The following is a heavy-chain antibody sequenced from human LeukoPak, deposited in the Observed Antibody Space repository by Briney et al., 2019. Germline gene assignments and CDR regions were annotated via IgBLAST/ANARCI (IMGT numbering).Heavy chain of an antibody. D-gene: IGHD7-27*01. Sequence: GGSLRLSCAASGFTFSSYAMHWVRQAPGKGLEWVAVISYDGSNKYYADSVKGRFTISRDNSKNTLYLQMNSLRAEDTAVYYCARVGNWGPEADAFDIWGQGTMVTVSS. J-gene: IGHJ3*02. CDR2: ISYDGSNK. CDR1: GFTFSSYA. CDR3: ARVGNWGPEADAFDI. V-gene: IGHV3-30*04.